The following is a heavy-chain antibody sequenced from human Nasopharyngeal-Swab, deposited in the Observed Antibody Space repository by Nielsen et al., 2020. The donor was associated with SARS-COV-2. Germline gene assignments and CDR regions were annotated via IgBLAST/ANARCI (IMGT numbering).Heavy chain of an antibody. CDR1: GGSISSGGYY. J-gene: IGHJ5*02. V-gene: IGHV4-31*03. Sequence: SETLSLTCTVSGGSISSGGYYWSWIRQHPGKGLEWIGCIYYSGSTYYNPSLKSRVTISVDTSKNQFSLKLSSVTAADTAVYYCARDWQSLVYTWFDPWGQGTLVTVSS. CDR2: IYYSGST. D-gene: IGHD6-19*01. CDR3: ARDWQSLVYTWFDP.